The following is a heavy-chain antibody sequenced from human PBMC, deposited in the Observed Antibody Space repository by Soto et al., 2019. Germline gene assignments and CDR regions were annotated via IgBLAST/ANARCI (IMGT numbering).Heavy chain of an antibody. CDR3: AITHYDFWSGYYTGNGY. Sequence: QLQLQESGPGLVKPSETLSLTCTVPGGSISSSSYYWGWIRQPPGKGLEWIGSIYYSGSTYYNPSLKSRVTISVDTSKNQFSLKLSSVTAADTAVYYCAITHYDFWSGYYTGNGYWGQGTLVTVSS. CDR1: GGSISSSSYY. J-gene: IGHJ4*02. D-gene: IGHD3-3*01. CDR2: IYYSGST. V-gene: IGHV4-39*01.